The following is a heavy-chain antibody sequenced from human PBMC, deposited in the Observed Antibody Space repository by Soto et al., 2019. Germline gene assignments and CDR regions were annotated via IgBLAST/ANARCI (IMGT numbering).Heavy chain of an antibody. J-gene: IGHJ6*02. CDR1: GGSISSYY. CDR2: IYYSGST. D-gene: IGHD6-6*01. CDR3: AREVWGSSSGYYYYYGMDV. Sequence: SETLSLTCTVSGGSISSYYWSWIRQPPGKGLYWFCYIYYSGSTIYFLSFKSRVTISVDTSKNLFSLKLSSVTAADTAVYYCAREVWGSSSGYYYYYGMDVWGQGTTVTVSS. V-gene: IGHV4-59*01.